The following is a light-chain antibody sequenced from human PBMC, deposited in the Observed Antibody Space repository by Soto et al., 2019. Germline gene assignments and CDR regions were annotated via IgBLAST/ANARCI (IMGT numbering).Light chain of an antibody. CDR1: QSISSW. V-gene: IGKV1-5*03. CDR2: KAS. Sequence: DIQMTQSPSTLSASVGDRVTITCRASQSISSWLAWYQQKPGKAPKLLIYKASSLESGVPSRFSGSGSGTESTLTISSLQPEDVAAYYCQKYNSAPLTFGGGTKVDIK. CDR3: QKYNSAPLT. J-gene: IGKJ4*01.